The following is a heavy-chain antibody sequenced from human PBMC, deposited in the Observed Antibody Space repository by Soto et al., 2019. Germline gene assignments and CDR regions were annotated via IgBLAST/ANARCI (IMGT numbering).Heavy chain of an antibody. CDR3: ARDSRLKYCSGGSCYQTVDY. CDR2: INHSGST. D-gene: IGHD2-15*01. CDR1: GGSFSGYY. Sequence: SETLSLTCAVYGGSFSGYYGSWIRQPPGKGLEWIGEINHSGSTNYNPSLKSRVTISVDTSKNQFSLKLSSVTAADTAVYYCARDSRLKYCSGGSCYQTVDYWGQGTLVTVSS. J-gene: IGHJ4*02. V-gene: IGHV4-34*01.